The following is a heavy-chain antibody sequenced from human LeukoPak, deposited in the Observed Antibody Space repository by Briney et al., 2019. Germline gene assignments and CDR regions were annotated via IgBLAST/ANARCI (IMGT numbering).Heavy chain of an antibody. CDR3: ARDWFDGDYDRFDY. V-gene: IGHV3-7*03. J-gene: IGHJ4*02. D-gene: IGHD4-17*01. Sequence: GGSLRLSCAVTGFTFSSYWMSWFRQAPGKGLEWVANINQDGSQKFSVDSVKGRFTISRDNAKNSLSLQMNSLRVEDTAVYYCARDWFDGDYDRFDYWGQGTLVTVSS. CDR2: INQDGSQK. CDR1: GFTFSSYW.